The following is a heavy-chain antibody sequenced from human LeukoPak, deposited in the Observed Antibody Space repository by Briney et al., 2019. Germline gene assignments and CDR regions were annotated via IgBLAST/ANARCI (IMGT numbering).Heavy chain of an antibody. J-gene: IGHJ4*02. D-gene: IGHD5-24*01. Sequence: ASVKVSCKASGYTFTSNGISWVRQAPGQGLEWMGWISAYNGNTNYAQKLQGRVTMTTDTSTSTAYMELRSLRSDDTAVYYCAKGRRDGYNFDFDYWGQGTLVTVSS. V-gene: IGHV1-18*01. CDR1: GYTFTSNG. CDR3: AKGRRDGYNFDFDY. CDR2: ISAYNGNT.